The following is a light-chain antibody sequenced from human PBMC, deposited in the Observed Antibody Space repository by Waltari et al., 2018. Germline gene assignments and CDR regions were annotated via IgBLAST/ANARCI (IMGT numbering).Light chain of an antibody. CDR1: QSINTY. J-gene: IGKJ3*01. CDR3: QQGYRIPLA. Sequence: DIQMTQSPPSLSASLGDRVTITCRASQSINTYLNWYQRKPGEAPKLLIYGASTLESGVPSRFSGSGSGTDFTLTISSLQPEDFATYYCQQGYRIPLAFGPGAKVEMK. V-gene: IGKV1-39*01. CDR2: GAS.